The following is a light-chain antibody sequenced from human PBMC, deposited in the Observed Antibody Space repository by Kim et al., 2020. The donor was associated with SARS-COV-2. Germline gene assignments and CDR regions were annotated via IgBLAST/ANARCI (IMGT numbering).Light chain of an antibody. V-gene: IGKV3-11*01. CDR1: QNVNHN. J-gene: IGKJ4*01. CDR3: QQRNNWPLT. CDR2: LAS. Sequence: SLSPGVRATLSCRASQNVNHNLAWYQQKPGQAPRLLIDLASYRAAGIPVRFSGSGFGTDFTLSIGSLEPDDFAVYYCQQRNNWPLTFGGGTKLEI.